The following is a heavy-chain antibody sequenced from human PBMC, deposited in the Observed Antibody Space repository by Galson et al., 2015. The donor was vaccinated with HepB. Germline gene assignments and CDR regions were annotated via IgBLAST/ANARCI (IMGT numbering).Heavy chain of an antibody. CDR1: GGSISSSNW. D-gene: IGHD6-6*01. J-gene: IGHJ5*02. CDR2: IYHSGST. CDR3: ARGPSVLIEYSSSSVWFDP. V-gene: IGHV4-4*02. Sequence: SETLSLTCAVSGGSISSSNWWSWVRQPPGKGLEWIGEIYHSGSTNYNPSLKSRVTISVDKSKNQFSLKLSSVTAADTAVYYCARGPSVLIEYSSSSVWFDPWGQGTLVTVSS.